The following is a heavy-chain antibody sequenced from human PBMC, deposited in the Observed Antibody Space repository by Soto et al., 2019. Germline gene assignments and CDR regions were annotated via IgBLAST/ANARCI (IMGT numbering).Heavy chain of an antibody. CDR1: GFTFSSYA. CDR3: ARAEDCSGCHPDY. Sequence: QVQLVESGGGVVQPGRSLRLSCAASGFTFSSYAMHWLRQAPGKGLEWVAVISDDGSNKYYADSVKGRFTISRDNSKNTLYLQVNSLRAEDTAVYYCARAEDCSGCHPDYWGQGALVAVSS. J-gene: IGHJ4*02. CDR2: ISDDGSNK. V-gene: IGHV3-30-3*01. D-gene: IGHD6-19*01.